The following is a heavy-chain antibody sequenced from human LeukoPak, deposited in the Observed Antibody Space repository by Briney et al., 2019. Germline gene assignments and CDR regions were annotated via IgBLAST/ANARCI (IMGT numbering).Heavy chain of an antibody. V-gene: IGHV4-34*01. Sequence: PSETLSLTCAVCGGSFSGYYWSWIRQPPGKGLEWIGEINHSGSTNYNPSLKSRVTISVDTSKNQFSLKLSSVTAADTAVYYCARGKVMVRGVIITYYFDYWGQGTLVTVSS. CDR2: INHSGST. J-gene: IGHJ4*02. D-gene: IGHD3-10*01. CDR1: GGSFSGYY. CDR3: ARGKVMVRGVIITYYFDY.